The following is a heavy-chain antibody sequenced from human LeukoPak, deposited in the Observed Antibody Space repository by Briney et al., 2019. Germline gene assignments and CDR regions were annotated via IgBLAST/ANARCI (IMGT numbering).Heavy chain of an antibody. V-gene: IGHV1-2*02. CDR2: INPNSGGT. CDR3: ARDDDRYCSGGSCYSGVGDY. J-gene: IGHJ4*02. CDR1: GYTFTGNY. Sequence: ASVKVSCKASGYTFTGNYMHWVRQAPGQGLEWMGWINPNSGGTNYAQKFQGRVTMTRDTSISTAYMELSRLRSDDTAVYYCARDDDRYCSGGSCYSGVGDYWGQGTLVTVSS. D-gene: IGHD2-15*01.